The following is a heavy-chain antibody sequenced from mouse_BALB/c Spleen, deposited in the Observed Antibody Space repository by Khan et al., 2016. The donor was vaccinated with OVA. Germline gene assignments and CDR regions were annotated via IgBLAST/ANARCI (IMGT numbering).Heavy chain of an antibody. CDR2: IWSDGST. CDR1: GFSLTNYG. Sequence: VQLQESGPGLVAPSQSLSITCTISGFSLTNYGVHWVRQPPGKGLAWLAVIWSDGSTTYNSALKSRLTITNDNSKSQVFLKMNSLQTDDTAIYFCARQPYYHYNVMDYWGQGTSVTVSS. J-gene: IGHJ4*01. V-gene: IGHV2-6-1*01. CDR3: ARQPYYHYNVMDY. D-gene: IGHD2-10*01.